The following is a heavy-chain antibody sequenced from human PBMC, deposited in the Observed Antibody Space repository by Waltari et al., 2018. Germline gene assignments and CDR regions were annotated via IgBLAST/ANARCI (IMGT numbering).Heavy chain of an antibody. CDR3: AIGEDTAVLRGY. D-gene: IGHD5-18*01. CDR1: GFSFSDYD. CDR2: ISSSGRNV. V-gene: IGHV3-11*01. J-gene: IGHJ4*02. Sequence: VDLVESGGGLVKPGGSLRLSCAVSGFSFSDYDMTWVRQAPGKGLEWSSYISSSGRNVVYAESVKGRFTISRDNAKNSLYLQMNSLRVDDTAVYYCAIGEDTAVLRGYWGQGTLVTVSS.